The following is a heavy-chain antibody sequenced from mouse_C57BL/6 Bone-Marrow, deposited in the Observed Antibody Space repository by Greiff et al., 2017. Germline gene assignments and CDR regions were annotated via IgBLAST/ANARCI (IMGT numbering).Heavy chain of an antibody. CDR3: ARGSTYYCGGYGGAY. CDR2: IHPNSGST. Sequence: QVQLQQPGAELVKPGASVKLSCKASGYTFTSYWMHWVKQRPGQGLEWIGMIHPNSGSTNYNEKFKSKATLTVDKSSSTAYMQLRSLTSEDSAVYYCARGSTYYCGGYGGAYWGQGAMVTVAA. CDR1: GYTFTSYW. V-gene: IGHV1-64*01. J-gene: IGHJ3*01. D-gene: IGHD2-13*01.